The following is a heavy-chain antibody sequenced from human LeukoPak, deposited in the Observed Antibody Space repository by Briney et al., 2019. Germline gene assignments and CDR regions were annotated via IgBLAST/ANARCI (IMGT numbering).Heavy chain of an antibody. CDR1: GGSFSGYY. Sequence: TSETLSLTCAVYGGSFSGYYWSWIRQPPGKGLEWIGEINHSGSTNYNPSLKSRVTISVDTSKNQFSLKLSSVIAADTAVYYCARGLPYDFWSGYYRTYYYYYMDVWGKGTTVTVSS. CDR3: ARGLPYDFWSGYYRTYYYYYMDV. V-gene: IGHV4-34*01. D-gene: IGHD3-3*01. J-gene: IGHJ6*03. CDR2: INHSGST.